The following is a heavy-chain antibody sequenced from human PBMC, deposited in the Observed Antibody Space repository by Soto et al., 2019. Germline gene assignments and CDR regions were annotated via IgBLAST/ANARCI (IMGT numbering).Heavy chain of an antibody. CDR3: ARKAWVRFDY. J-gene: IGHJ4*02. CDR1: GDSISSSVW. Sequence: SETLSLTCAVSGDSISSSVWWTWVRQPPGKGLEWIGEVFHTGDTYFNPSLRSRVAMSVGKSTNEFSLKVTSVTAADTAIYYCARKAWVRFDYWGQGALVTVSS. CDR2: VFHTGDT. V-gene: IGHV4-4*02. D-gene: IGHD6-13*01.